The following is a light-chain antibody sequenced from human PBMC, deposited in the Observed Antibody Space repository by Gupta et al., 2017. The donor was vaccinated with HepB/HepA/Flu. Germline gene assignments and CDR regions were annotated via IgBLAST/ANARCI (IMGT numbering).Light chain of an antibody. Sequence: EIVLTQSPGTLSLSPGERATLSCRASQSVSTTYLSWHQQNAGPAPRLINYAPSTRATSIPDRFSGSGSGTDSALTIDRLAPEDFAVYYCQQYYGSSSTFGQGTKLEI. CDR2: APS. V-gene: IGKV3-20*01. CDR3: QQYYGSSST. CDR1: QSVSTTY. J-gene: IGKJ2*01.